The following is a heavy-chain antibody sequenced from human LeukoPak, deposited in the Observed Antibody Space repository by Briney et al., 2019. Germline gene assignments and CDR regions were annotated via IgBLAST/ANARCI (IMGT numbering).Heavy chain of an antibody. CDR2: IHYSGST. V-gene: IGHV4-59*01. CDR3: AATIAAQDFDY. Sequence: PSETLSLTCTVSGDSISSYYWSWIRQPPGKGLEWIGYIHYSGSTNSNPSLKSRVTISVDTSKNQFSLKLSSVTAADTAVYYCAATIAAQDFDYWGQGTLVTVSS. CDR1: GDSISSYY. D-gene: IGHD6-6*01. J-gene: IGHJ4*02.